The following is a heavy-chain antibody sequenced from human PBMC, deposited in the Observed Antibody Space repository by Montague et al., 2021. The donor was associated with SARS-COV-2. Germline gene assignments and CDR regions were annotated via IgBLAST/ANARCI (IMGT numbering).Heavy chain of an antibody. CDR3: AKETAAIGNPLFDS. V-gene: IGHV3-23*01. CDR1: GFTFSSYA. Sequence: SLRLSCAASGFTFSSYATSWVRRAPGKGLEWVSGIVNNGRKSFYADSVKGRFVTSRDDSDKMVYLQLNSLRAEDTAIYYCAKETAAIGNPLFDSWGQGTLITVSS. CDR2: IVNNGRKS. J-gene: IGHJ4*02. D-gene: IGHD4-23*01.